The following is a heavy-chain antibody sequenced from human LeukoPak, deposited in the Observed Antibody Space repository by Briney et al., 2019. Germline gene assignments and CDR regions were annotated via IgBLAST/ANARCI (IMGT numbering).Heavy chain of an antibody. J-gene: IGHJ4*02. CDR2: IYYSGST. V-gene: IGHV4-39*01. CDR1: GGSISSSSYY. Sequence: SETLSLTCTVSGGSISSSSYYWGWIRQPPGKGLEWIGSIYYSGSTYYNPSLKSRVTISVDTSKNQFSLKVSSVTAADTAVYYCARSYGSGSSAGYWGQGALVTVSS. CDR3: ARSYGSGSSAGY. D-gene: IGHD3-10*01.